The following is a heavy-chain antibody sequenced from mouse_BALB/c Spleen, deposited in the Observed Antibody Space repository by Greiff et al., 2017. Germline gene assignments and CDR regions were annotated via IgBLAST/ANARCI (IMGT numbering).Heavy chain of an antibody. J-gene: IGHJ2*01. CDR1: GYSITSGYY. CDR2: ISYDGSN. Sequence: EVKVEESGPGLVKPSQSLSLTCSVTGYSITSGYYWNWIRQFPGNKLEWMGYISYDGSNNYNPSLKNRISITRDTSKNQFFLKLNSVTTEDTATYYCARVTSSLPYFDYWGQGTTLTVSS. CDR3: ARVTSSLPYFDY. V-gene: IGHV3-6*02.